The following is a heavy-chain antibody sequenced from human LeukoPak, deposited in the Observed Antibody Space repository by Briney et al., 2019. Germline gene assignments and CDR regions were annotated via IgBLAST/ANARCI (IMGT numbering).Heavy chain of an antibody. Sequence: GRSLRLSCAASGFTFSSYGMHWVRQAPGKGLEWVSVISSSGGSTDYADSVKGRFTISRDNSKNTLYLQMNSLRAEDTAVYYCAKGYYYDSSEARPHAFDIWGQGTMVTVSS. V-gene: IGHV3-23*01. CDR3: AKGYYYDSSEARPHAFDI. J-gene: IGHJ3*02. CDR1: GFTFSSYG. D-gene: IGHD3-22*01. CDR2: ISSSGGST.